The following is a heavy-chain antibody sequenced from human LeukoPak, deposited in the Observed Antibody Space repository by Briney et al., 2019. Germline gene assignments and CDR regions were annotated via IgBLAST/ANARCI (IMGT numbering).Heavy chain of an antibody. CDR2: ITSSSSYI. J-gene: IGHJ4*02. CDR1: GFTFSSYN. Sequence: GGSLRLSCAASGFTFSSYNMNWVRQAPGKGLEWVSSITSSSSYIYYADSVKGRFTISRDNAKNSLYLQMNSLRAEDTAVYYCARDRRENYYFDYWGQGTLVTVSS. D-gene: IGHD5-24*01. CDR3: ARDRRENYYFDY. V-gene: IGHV3-21*01.